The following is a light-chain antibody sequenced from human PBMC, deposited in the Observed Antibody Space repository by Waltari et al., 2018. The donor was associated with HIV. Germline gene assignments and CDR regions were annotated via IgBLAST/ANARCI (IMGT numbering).Light chain of an antibody. J-gene: IGLJ2*01. V-gene: IGLV3-25*03. CDR2: KDI. Sequence: YELTQSPSMSVSPGQTARISCSGDALPMKYCFWYQQKPGQAPVLLICKDIERPSWVPERFSASSSGTTVILTISGVQAEDEAVYYCQSTDSGGTHVVFGGGTKLTVL. CDR1: ALPMKY. CDR3: QSTDSGGTHVV.